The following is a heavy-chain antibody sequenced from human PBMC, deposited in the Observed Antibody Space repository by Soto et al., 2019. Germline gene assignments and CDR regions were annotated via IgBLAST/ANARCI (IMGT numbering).Heavy chain of an antibody. D-gene: IGHD3-3*01. V-gene: IGHV5-51*01. J-gene: IGHJ6*03. CDR2: IYPGDSDT. CDR1: GYSFTSYW. Sequence: PGESLKISCKSSGYSFTSYWIGWVRQMPGKGLEWMGIIYPGDSDTRYSPTFQGQVTISADKSISTAYMDRSSLKASDTAMYYCARHVLEWPNYYYDMDVWGKVSTVTVSS. CDR3: ARHVLEWPNYYYDMDV.